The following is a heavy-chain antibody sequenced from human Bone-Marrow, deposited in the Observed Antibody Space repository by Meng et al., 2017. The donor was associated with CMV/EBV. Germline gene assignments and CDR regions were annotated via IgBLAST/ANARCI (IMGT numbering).Heavy chain of an antibody. CDR3: ARVGAGWLQFFDY. Sequence: SQTLSLTCAVYGGSFSGYYWSWIRQPPGKGLEWIGEINHSGSTNYNPSLKSRVTISVDTSKNQFSLELSSVTAADTAVYYCARVGAGWLQFFDYWDQGTLVTVSS. J-gene: IGHJ4*02. V-gene: IGHV4-34*01. CDR1: GGSFSGYY. D-gene: IGHD5-24*01. CDR2: INHSGST.